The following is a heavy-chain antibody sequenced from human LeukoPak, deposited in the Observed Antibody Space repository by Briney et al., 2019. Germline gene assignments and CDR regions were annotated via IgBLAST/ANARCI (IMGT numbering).Heavy chain of an antibody. CDR3: ARGRDRSKAGDL. J-gene: IGHJ5*02. D-gene: IGHD5-24*01. V-gene: IGHV4-34*01. Sequence: SETLSLTCDVYGGSCDYYYCSWIRQPPGKGLEWIGEIHPHGIFYYNSSLMSRVTISIDTSKSRFSLRLTSVTAADTAFYFCARGRDRSKAGDLWGQGSLVTVSS. CDR2: IHPHGIF. CDR1: GGSCDYYY.